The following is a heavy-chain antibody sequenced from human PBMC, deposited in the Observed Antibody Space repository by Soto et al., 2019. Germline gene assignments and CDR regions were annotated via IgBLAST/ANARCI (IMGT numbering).Heavy chain of an antibody. D-gene: IGHD3-10*01. CDR2: IYFRGTT. Sequence: QLQLQESGPGLVQPSETLSLTCTVSGGSIRSTDYYWGWIRQTPGKGLEYIGTIYFRGTTYYNPTFKSRVSIFIDTSKNQFSLNLRSVTAADTAVYYCVSCFGELLYGDWFDPWGQGTLVTVSS. CDR3: VSCFGELLYGDWFDP. J-gene: IGHJ5*02. CDR1: GGSIRSTDYY. V-gene: IGHV4-39*01.